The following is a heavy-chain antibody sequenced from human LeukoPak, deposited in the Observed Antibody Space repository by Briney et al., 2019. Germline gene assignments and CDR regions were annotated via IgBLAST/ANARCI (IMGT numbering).Heavy chain of an antibody. Sequence: GGSLRHSCAASGFTFNNYVIYRVRQAPGKRLEWVSLVRVSGAIAYSVDSVRGGFTLSTDTSRNTLSLQMNSLRDENTAVYYSAKDVRVGGGGMDVCGEGAPVTASS. V-gene: IGHV3-23*01. CDR2: VRVSGAIA. J-gene: IGHJ6*01. CDR3: AKDVRVGGGGMDV. D-gene: IGHD1-26*01. CDR1: GFTFNNYV.